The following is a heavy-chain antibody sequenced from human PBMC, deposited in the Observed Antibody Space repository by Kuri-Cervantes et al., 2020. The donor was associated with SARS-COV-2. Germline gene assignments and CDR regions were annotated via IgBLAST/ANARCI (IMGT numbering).Heavy chain of an antibody. D-gene: IGHD6-19*01. V-gene: IGHV5-51*01. CDR3: ARLRRDVAGYFDF. Sequence: GESLKISCKGSGYSFTNFWIGWVRQMPGKGLEWMGIIYPGDSDTTYSPSLHGQVTISADKSINTAYLQWGSLKASDTAMYYCARLRRDVAGYFDFWGQGTLVTVSS. CDR1: GYSFTNFW. CDR2: IYPGDSDT. J-gene: IGHJ4*02.